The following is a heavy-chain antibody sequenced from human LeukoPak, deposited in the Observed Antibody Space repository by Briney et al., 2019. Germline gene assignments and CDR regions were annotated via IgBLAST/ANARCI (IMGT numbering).Heavy chain of an antibody. V-gene: IGHV4-61*01. J-gene: IGHJ3*02. CDR1: GYSFTSDYY. CDR2: IYYSGST. D-gene: IGHD3-22*01. CDR3: ARGGLENGYHSNDGFDI. Sequence: PSETLSLTCTVSGYSFTSDYYWSWIRQPPGKGLEWIGYIYYSGSTKYNPSLKSRVTMSVDTSRNQFSLKLSSVTAADTAVYCARGGLENGYHSNDGFDIWGQGTMVTVSS.